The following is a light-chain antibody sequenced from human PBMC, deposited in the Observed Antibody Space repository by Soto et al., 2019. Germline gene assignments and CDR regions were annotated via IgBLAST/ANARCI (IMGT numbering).Light chain of an antibody. V-gene: IGKV3-15*01. Sequence: EIVFTQVAAAPSVSPGERAPLSCRASQSVSSNLVWYQQKPGQAPRLLIYGASTRATGIPARFSGSGSGTEFTLTISSLQSEDFAVYYCQQYLNWLTFGGGTKVDIK. CDR3: QQYLNWLT. CDR1: QSVSSN. CDR2: GAS. J-gene: IGKJ4*01.